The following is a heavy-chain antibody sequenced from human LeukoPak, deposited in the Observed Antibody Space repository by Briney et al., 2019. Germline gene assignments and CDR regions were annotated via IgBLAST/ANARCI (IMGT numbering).Heavy chain of an antibody. CDR2: VFYSGST. CDR1: GGSVSSGSYY. J-gene: IGHJ4*02. CDR3: ARFRSPYDILTGYYDY. D-gene: IGHD3-9*01. V-gene: IGHV4-61*01. Sequence: SETLSLTCTVSGGSVSSGSYYWSWIRQPPGKGLESIGSVFYSGSTNYNPSLKIRVTISVDTSKNQFSLNLSSVTAADTAVYYCARFRSPYDILTGYYDYWGQGTLVTVSS.